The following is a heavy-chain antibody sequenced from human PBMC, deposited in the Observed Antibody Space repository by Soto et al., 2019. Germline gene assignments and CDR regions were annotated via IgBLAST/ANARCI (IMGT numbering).Heavy chain of an antibody. CDR2: MYHSGIT. Sequence: SETLSLTCAVSGYSIRSGSFWGWIRQPPGKGLEWIGSMYHSGITDYNLSLKSRVTISVDTSKNQLSRQLSSATAADTAGYYCARSMYSTSAQLYYGMDVWGQGTTVTVSS. CDR1: GYSIRSGSF. CDR3: ARSMYSTSAQLYYGMDV. J-gene: IGHJ6*02. V-gene: IGHV4-38-2*01. D-gene: IGHD6-6*01.